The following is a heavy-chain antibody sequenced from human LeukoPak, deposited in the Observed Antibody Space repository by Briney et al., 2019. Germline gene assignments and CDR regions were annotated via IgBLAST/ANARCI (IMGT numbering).Heavy chain of an antibody. CDR1: GYTFTSYY. Sequence: ASVKVSCKASGYTFTSYYMHWVRQAPGQGLEWMGIINPSGGSTSYAQKFQGRVTMTRDMSTSTVYMELSSLRAEDTAVYYCARSQPLNYYDSSGYFDAFDIWGQGTMVTVSS. CDR2: INPSGGST. D-gene: IGHD3-22*01. V-gene: IGHV1-46*01. J-gene: IGHJ3*02. CDR3: ARSQPLNYYDSSGYFDAFDI.